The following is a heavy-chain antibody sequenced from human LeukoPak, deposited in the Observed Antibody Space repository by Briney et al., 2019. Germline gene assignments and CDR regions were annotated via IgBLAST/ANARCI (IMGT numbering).Heavy chain of an antibody. D-gene: IGHD2-8*02. CDR1: GFTFSSYH. CDR3: ASILGHDY. CDR2: ISSNSDYL. Sequence: GGPLRLSCAASGFTFSSYHINWVRQAPGKGLEWVSSISSNSDYLYYADSVKGRFTISRDNAKNTLYLQMNSLRAEDTAVYYSASILGHDYWGQGTLVTVSS. V-gene: IGHV3-21*04. J-gene: IGHJ4*02.